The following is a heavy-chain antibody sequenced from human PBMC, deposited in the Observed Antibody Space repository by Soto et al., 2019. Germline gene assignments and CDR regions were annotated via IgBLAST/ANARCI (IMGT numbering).Heavy chain of an antibody. CDR2: ISGSGGST. CDR3: ANLYSSSWYFDY. D-gene: IGHD6-13*01. CDR1: GFTFSSYA. Sequence: GGSLRLSCAASGFTFSSYAMSWVRQAPGNGLEWVSAISGSGGSTYYADSVRGRFTISRDNSKNTLYLQMNSLRAEDTAVYYCANLYSSSWYFDYWGQGTLVTVAS. J-gene: IGHJ4*02. V-gene: IGHV3-23*01.